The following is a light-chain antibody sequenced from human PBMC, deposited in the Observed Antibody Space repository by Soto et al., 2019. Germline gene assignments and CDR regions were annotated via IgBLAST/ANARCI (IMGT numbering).Light chain of an antibody. CDR2: YNA. J-gene: IGLJ2*01. CDR3: PVWDVSGGRRGVA. Sequence: SYELTQTPSLSVTPGKTANITCGGNKIGSKSVHWYQQKPGQAPLLIIHYNADRPSGIPERFSGSNSGGTATLTITSVEAGDEADYYCPVWDVSGGRRGVAFGGGTKLTVL. V-gene: IGLV3-21*04. CDR1: KIGSKS.